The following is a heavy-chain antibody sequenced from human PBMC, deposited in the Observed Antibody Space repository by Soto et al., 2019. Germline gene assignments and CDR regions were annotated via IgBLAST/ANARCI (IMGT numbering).Heavy chain of an antibody. J-gene: IGHJ3*01. CDR2: INHSGST. D-gene: IGHD3-22*01. CDR1: GGSFSGYY. CDR3: ARDRDSNSRWDSFPF. Sequence: SETLSLTCAVYGGSFSGYYWSWIRQPPGKGLEWIGEINHSGSTNYNPSLKSRVTISVDTSKNQFSLKLSSVTAADTAVYYCARDRDSNSRWDSFPFWGHGTMVTV. V-gene: IGHV4-34*01.